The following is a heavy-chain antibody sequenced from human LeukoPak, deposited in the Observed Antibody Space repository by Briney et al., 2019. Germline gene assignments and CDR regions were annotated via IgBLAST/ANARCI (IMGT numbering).Heavy chain of an antibody. Sequence: ASVKVSCKASGGTFSSYAISWVRQAPGQGLEWMGGIIPIFGTANYAQKFQGRVTITTDESTSTAYMELSSLRSEDTAVYYCARAQKIRMTTVTDANYYYYYYMDVWGKGTTVTVSS. J-gene: IGHJ6*03. CDR3: ARAQKIRMTTVTDANYYYYYYMDV. CDR1: GGTFSSYA. D-gene: IGHD4-11*01. CDR2: IIPIFGTA. V-gene: IGHV1-69*05.